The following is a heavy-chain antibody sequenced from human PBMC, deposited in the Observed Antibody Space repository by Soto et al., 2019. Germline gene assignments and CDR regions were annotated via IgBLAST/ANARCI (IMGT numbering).Heavy chain of an antibody. CDR3: ARSYDLGSGYYTGSWFDP. V-gene: IGHV4-39*01. J-gene: IGHJ5*02. CDR2: IYYSGST. Sequence: PSETLSLTCTVSGGSISSSSYYWGWIRQPPGKGLEWIGSIYYSGSTYYNPSLKSRVTISVDTSKNQFSLKLSSVTAADTAVYYCARSYDLGSGYYTGSWFDPWGQGTLVTVSS. CDR1: GGSISSSSYY. D-gene: IGHD3-3*01.